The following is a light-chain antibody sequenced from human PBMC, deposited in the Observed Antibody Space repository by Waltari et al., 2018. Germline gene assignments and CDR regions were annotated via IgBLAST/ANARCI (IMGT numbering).Light chain of an antibody. CDR2: DVS. CDR1: SSDVGAYTY. Sequence: SALTQPASVSGSPGQSITISCPGTSSDVGAYTYVSWYQQHPGKAPKLIICDVSNRPSGVSNRFSGSKSGNTASLTISGLQAEDEADYYCSSYISSSTLELFGGGTSLTVL. J-gene: IGLJ2*01. CDR3: SSYISSSTLEL. V-gene: IGLV2-14*03.